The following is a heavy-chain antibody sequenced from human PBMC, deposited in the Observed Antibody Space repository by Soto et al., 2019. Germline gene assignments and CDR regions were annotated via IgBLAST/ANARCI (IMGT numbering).Heavy chain of an antibody. J-gene: IGHJ3*02. CDR3: ARATLRFGEIDAFDI. D-gene: IGHD3-16*01. CDR1: GYSFTRYG. CDR2: ISAYNGNT. V-gene: IGHV1-18*01. Sequence: QVQLVQSGAEVKKPGASVKVSCKASGYSFTRYGISWVRQAPGQGLEWMGWISAYNGNTNYAQQLQGRVTMTTDTSTGTAYMEHKSLRSEDTGVYYCARATLRFGEIDAFDIWGQGTKVNVSS.